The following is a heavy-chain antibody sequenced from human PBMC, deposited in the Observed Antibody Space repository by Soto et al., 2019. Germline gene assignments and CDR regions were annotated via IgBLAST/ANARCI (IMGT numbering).Heavy chain of an antibody. CDR1: GFIFENFG. D-gene: IGHD1-1*01. CDR2: ISGSGCKK. Sequence: PGGSLRLSCAASGFIFENFGMSWVRQAPGKGLEWISYISGSGCKKYYADSVKGRFTISRDNHKSTVYLELNNLSAEDTAVYHCAKNECCELVPLATVDWFDPWGQGSVVTVSS. CDR3: AKNECCELVPLATVDWFDP. V-gene: IGHV3-23*01. J-gene: IGHJ5*02.